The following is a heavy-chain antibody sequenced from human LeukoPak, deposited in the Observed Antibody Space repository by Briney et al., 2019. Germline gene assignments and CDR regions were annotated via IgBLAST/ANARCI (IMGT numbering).Heavy chain of an antibody. D-gene: IGHD6-13*01. CDR1: GGTFSSYA. V-gene: IGHV1-2*02. J-gene: IGHJ4*02. CDR2: INPNSGGT. Sequence: GASVKVSCKASGGTFSSYAISWVRQAPGQGLEWMGWINPNSGGTNYAQKFQGRVTMTRDTSISTAYMELSRLRSDDTAVYYCARVDYGIAAAGPSLPASDYWGQGTLVTVSS. CDR3: ARVDYGIAAAGPSLPASDY.